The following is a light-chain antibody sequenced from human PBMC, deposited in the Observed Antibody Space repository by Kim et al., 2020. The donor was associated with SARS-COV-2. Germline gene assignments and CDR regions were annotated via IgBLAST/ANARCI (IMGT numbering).Light chain of an antibody. CDR1: QSVGNH. CDR2: DAS. Sequence: PGDRVALSCRASQSVGNHLAWYQQKPGQAPRLLIYDASNRATAIPDRFTGSGSGTDFTLTISSLEPEDCAVYFCQQRNDWPQTFGQGTKVDIK. J-gene: IGKJ1*01. V-gene: IGKV3-11*01. CDR3: QQRNDWPQT.